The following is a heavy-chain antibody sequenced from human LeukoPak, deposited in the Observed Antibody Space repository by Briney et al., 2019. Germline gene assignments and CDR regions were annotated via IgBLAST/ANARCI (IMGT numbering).Heavy chain of an antibody. CDR2: IYPGDSDT. J-gene: IGHJ6*02. Sequence: KSGESLKISCKGSGYRFTSYWIGWVRQMPGKGLEWMGIIYPGDSDTRYSPSFQGQVTISADKSISTAYLQWSSLKASDTAMYYCAREGSGWTSTNYYYYGMDVWGQGTTVTVSS. V-gene: IGHV5-51*01. CDR3: AREGSGWTSTNYYYYGMDV. D-gene: IGHD6-19*01. CDR1: GYRFTSYW.